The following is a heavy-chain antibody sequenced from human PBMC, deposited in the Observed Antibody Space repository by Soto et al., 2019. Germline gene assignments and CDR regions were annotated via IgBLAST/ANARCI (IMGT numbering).Heavy chain of an antibody. J-gene: IGHJ5*02. CDR1: GGTFSSYT. Sequence: QVQLVQSGAEVKKPGSSVKVSCKASGGTFSSYTISWVRQAPGQGLEWMGRIIPILGIANYAQKFQDRVTITADKSTSTAYMELSSLRSEDTAVYYCAIATLAAADGFDPWGQGTLVTVSS. CDR3: AIATLAAADGFDP. CDR2: IIPILGIA. V-gene: IGHV1-69*02. D-gene: IGHD6-13*01.